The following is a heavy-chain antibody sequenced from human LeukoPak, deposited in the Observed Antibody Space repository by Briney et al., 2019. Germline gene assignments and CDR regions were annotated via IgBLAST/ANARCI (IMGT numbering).Heavy chain of an antibody. V-gene: IGHV3-9*01. D-gene: IGHD3-9*01. CDR1: GFTFDDYA. CDR2: ISWNSGSI. J-gene: IGHJ6*02. Sequence: PGRSLRLSCAASGFTFDDYAMHWVRQAPGRGLEWVSGISWNSGSIGYADSVKGRFTISRDNAKNSLYLQMNSLRAEDTALYYCAKDRPSYYDILTGYSETPALLGYYGMDVWGQGTTVTVSS. CDR3: AKDRPSYYDILTGYSETPALLGYYGMDV.